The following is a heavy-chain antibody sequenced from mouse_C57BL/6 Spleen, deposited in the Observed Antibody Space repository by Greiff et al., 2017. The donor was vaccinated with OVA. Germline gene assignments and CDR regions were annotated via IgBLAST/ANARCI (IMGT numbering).Heavy chain of an antibody. CDR2: INPNNGGT. Sequence: VQLKESGPELVKPGASVKIPCKASGYTFTDYNMDWVKQSHGKSLEWIGDINPNNGGTIYNQKFKGKATLTVDKSSSTAYMELRSLSSEDTSVYYCARWIYYGNYHWYFDVWGTGTTVTVSS. CDR1: GYTFTDYN. CDR3: ARWIYYGNYHWYFDV. J-gene: IGHJ1*03. D-gene: IGHD2-1*01. V-gene: IGHV1-18*01.